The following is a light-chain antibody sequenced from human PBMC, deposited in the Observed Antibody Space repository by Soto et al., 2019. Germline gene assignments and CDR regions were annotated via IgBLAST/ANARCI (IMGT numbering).Light chain of an antibody. CDR1: QSVSSSY. CDR3: QQYGSSPPT. V-gene: IGKV3-20*01. Sequence: EIVLTQSPGTLSLSPGEIATLSFRASQSVSSSYLAWYQQKPGQAPRLLIYGASSRATGIPDRFSGSGSGTDFTLTISRLEPEDFAVYYCQQYGSSPPTFGQGTKVDIK. CDR2: GAS. J-gene: IGKJ1*01.